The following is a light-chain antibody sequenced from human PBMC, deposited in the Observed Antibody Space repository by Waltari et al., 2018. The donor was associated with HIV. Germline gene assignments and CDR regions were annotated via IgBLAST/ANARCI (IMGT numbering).Light chain of an antibody. CDR2: AVS. Sequence: QSALPQPRPVSGFPGQSVTISCTGPRTVVCAKHYVSWYQQNPGKAPVLRIFAVSQRPSGVPDRFSGSKSGNTASLTISGLQAVDEADYYCCSYAGKYTWVFGTGTKVTVL. V-gene: IGLV2-11*01. CDR1: RTVVCAKHY. J-gene: IGLJ1*01. CDR3: CSYAGKYTWV.